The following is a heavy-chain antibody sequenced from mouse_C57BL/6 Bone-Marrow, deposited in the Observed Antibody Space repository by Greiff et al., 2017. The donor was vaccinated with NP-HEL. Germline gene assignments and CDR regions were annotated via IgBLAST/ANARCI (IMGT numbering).Heavy chain of an antibody. CDR2: IDPETGGT. J-gene: IGHJ1*03. V-gene: IGHV1-15*01. CDR3: AREGAHWYFDV. CDR1: GYTFTDYE. Sequence: VKLVESGAELVRPGASVTLSCKASGYTFTDYEMHWVKQTPVHGLEWIGAIDPETGGTAYNQKFKGKAILTADKSSSTAYMELRSLTSEDSAVYYCAREGAHWYFDVWGTGTTVTVSS.